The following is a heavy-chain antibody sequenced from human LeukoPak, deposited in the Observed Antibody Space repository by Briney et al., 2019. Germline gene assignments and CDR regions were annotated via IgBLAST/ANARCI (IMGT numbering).Heavy chain of an antibody. CDR1: GYTFTNYG. D-gene: IGHD2-2*01. J-gene: IGHJ4*02. Sequence: ASVKVSCKASGYTFTNYGISWVRQAPGQGLEWMGWISGYNGNTNYAQKLQGRVTMTTDTSTTTAYMELRSLRSDDKAVYYCARGGSSSWSRQFDYWGQGTLVTVSS. CDR3: ARGGSSSWSRQFDY. V-gene: IGHV1-18*01. CDR2: ISGYNGNT.